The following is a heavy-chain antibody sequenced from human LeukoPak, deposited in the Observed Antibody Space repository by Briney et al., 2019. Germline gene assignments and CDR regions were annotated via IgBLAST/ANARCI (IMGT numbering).Heavy chain of an antibody. D-gene: IGHD3-22*01. CDR1: GFTFSSYW. J-gene: IGHJ6*03. CDR3: ARESMIPPYYYMDV. V-gene: IGHV3-74*01. CDR2: INSDGSST. Sequence: PGGSLRLSCAASGFTFSSYWMHWVRQAPGKGLVWVSRINSDGSSTSYADSVKGRFTISRDNAKNTLYLQMNSLRAEDTAVYYCARESMIPPYYYMDVWGKGTTVTISS.